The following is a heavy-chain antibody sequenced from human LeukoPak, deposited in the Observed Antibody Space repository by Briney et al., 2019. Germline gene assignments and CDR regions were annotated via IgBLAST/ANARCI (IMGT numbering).Heavy chain of an antibody. V-gene: IGHV1-2*02. CDR2: INPNRGGT. CDR3: ARDPATTPNYYYYYYGMDV. CDR1: GYTFTGYY. D-gene: IGHD2-15*01. J-gene: IGHJ6*02. Sequence: AASVKVSCKASGYTFTGYYMHWVRQAPGQGLEWMGWINPNRGGTNYARKFQGRVTMTRDTSISTAYMELSRLRSDDTAVYYCARDPATTPNYYYYYYGMDVWGQGTTVTVSS.